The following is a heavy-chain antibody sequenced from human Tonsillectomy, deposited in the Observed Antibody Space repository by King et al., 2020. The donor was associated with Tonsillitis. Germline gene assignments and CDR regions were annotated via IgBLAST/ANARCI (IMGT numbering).Heavy chain of an antibody. CDR3: ARVDGDYDYYYYYMDV. D-gene: IGHD4-17*01. CDR2: ISSNSSYI. Sequence: VQLVESGGGLVKPGGSLRLSCAASGFTFSSYGMNWVRQAPGKGLEWVSSISSNSSYIYYADSVKGRFTISRDNAKNSLYLQMNSLRAEDTAVYYCARVDGDYDYYYYYMDVWGKGTTVTVSS. V-gene: IGHV3-21*01. J-gene: IGHJ6*03. CDR1: GFTFSSYG.